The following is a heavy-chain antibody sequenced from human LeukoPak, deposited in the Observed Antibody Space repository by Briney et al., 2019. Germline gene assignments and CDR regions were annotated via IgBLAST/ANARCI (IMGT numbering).Heavy chain of an antibody. CDR1: GFTFSSYE. D-gene: IGHD5-18*01. J-gene: IGHJ4*02. V-gene: IGHV3-48*03. CDR2: ISSSGSTI. CDR3: ASPGPGVSYGFNY. Sequence: HSGGSLRLSCAASGFTFSSYEMNWVRQAPGKGLEWVSYISSSGSTIYYADSVKGRFTISRDNAKNSLYLQMNSLRAEDTAVYYCASPGPGVSYGFNYWGQGTLVTVSS.